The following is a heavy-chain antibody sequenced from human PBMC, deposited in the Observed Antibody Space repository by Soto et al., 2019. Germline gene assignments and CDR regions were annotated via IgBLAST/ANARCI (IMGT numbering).Heavy chain of an antibody. Sequence: GGSLRLSCAASGFTVSSNYMSWVRQAPGKGLEWVSVIYSGGSTYYADSVKGRFTISRDNSKNTLYLQMNSLRAEDTAVYYCARDRIAVAGNTEYFQHWGQGTLVTVSS. CDR1: GFTVSSNY. D-gene: IGHD6-19*01. CDR2: IYSGGST. V-gene: IGHV3-66*01. CDR3: ARDRIAVAGNTEYFQH. J-gene: IGHJ1*01.